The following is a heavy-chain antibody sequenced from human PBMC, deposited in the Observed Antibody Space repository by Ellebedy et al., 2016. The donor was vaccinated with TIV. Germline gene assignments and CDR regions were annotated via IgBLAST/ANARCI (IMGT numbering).Heavy chain of an antibody. D-gene: IGHD6-13*01. CDR1: GFTFSTYW. J-gene: IGHJ4*02. CDR2: INTDGSST. V-gene: IGHV3-74*01. Sequence: GESLTISCAASGFTFSTYWMHWVRQAPGKGMMWVSRINTDGSSTVYADSVKGRFTISRDNATNTLYLQLNGLRAEDTAVYYCAREVWYPASWGQGTLVTVSS. CDR3: AREVWYPAS.